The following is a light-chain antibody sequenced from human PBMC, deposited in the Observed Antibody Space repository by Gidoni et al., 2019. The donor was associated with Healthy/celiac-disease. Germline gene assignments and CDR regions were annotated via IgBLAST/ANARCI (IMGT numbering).Light chain of an antibody. CDR3: MQALQTPT. V-gene: IGKV2-28*01. CDR1: QSLLHSNGYNY. CDR2: LGS. Sequence: DIVMTQSPLSLPVTPGEPASISCRSSQSLLHSNGYNYLDWYLQKPGQSPQLLIYLGSNRASGVPDRFSGSGSGTDFTLKISRVEAADVGVYYCMQALQTPTFXGXTKVEIK. J-gene: IGKJ4*01.